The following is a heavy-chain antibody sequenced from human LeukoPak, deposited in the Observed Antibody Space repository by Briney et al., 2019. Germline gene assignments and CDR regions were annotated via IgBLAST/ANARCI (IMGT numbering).Heavy chain of an antibody. CDR1: GFTFSSYW. D-gene: IGHD6-13*01. CDR2: IKQDGSEK. Sequence: PGGSLRLSCAASGFTFSSYWMSWVRQAPGKGLGWVANIKQDGSEKYYVDSVKGRFTISRDNAKNSLYLQMNSLRAEDTAVYYCARVSAAAGSNWFDPWGQGTLVTVSS. J-gene: IGHJ5*02. V-gene: IGHV3-7*01. CDR3: ARVSAAAGSNWFDP.